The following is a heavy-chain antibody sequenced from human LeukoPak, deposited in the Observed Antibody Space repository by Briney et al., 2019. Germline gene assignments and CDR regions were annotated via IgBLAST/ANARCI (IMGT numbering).Heavy chain of an antibody. CDR2: IYYSGST. CDR1: GGSISSGDYY. J-gene: IGHJ4*02. D-gene: IGHD3-22*01. CDR3: AREDYYDSSGYREGYYFDY. Sequence: SSQTLSLTCTVSGGSISSGDYYWSWIRQPPGKGLEWIGYIYYSGSTYYNPSLKSRVTISVDTSKNQFSLKLSSVTAADTAVYYCAREDYYDSSGYREGYYFDYWGQGTLVTVSS. V-gene: IGHV4-30-4*01.